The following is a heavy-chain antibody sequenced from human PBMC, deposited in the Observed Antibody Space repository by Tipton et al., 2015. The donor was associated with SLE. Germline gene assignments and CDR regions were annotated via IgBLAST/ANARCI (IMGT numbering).Heavy chain of an antibody. CDR3: ARQPIGNTGTYWDYYYLYYMDL. J-gene: IGHJ6*03. CDR2: VYYNGNT. Sequence: TLSLTCTVSAGSIMSTSYYWGWIRQPPGKGLEWIGSVYYNGNTYYNPSLESRVTISVDTSKNQFSLKLSSVTAADTAVYYCARQPIGNTGTYWDYYYLYYMDLWGKGTTVTVSS. D-gene: IGHD1-26*01. CDR1: AGSIMSTSYY. V-gene: IGHV4-39*07.